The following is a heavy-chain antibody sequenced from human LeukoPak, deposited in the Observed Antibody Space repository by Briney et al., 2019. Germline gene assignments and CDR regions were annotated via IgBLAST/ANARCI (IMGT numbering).Heavy chain of an antibody. CDR3: AKTDGVNYYYYYMDV. Sequence: PGGSLRLSCAASGFTFSSYAMSWVRQAPGKGLEWVSAISGSGGSTYYADSVKGRFTISRDNSKNTLYLQMNSLRAEDTAVYYCAKTDGVNYYYYYMDVWGKGTTVTVSS. CDR2: ISGSGGST. J-gene: IGHJ6*03. D-gene: IGHD4-17*01. V-gene: IGHV3-23*01. CDR1: GFTFSSYA.